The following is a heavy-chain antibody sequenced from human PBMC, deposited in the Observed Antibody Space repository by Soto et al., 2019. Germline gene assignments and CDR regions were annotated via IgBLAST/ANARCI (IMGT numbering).Heavy chain of an antibody. V-gene: IGHV3-33*01. CDR3: ARDASLAAADYYYYYMDV. CDR1: GFTFSSYG. CDR2: IWYDGSNK. Sequence: GGSLRLSCAASGFTFSSYGMHWVRQAPGKGLEWVAVIWYDGSNKYYADSVKGRFTISRDNSKNTLYLQMNSLRAEDTAVYYCARDASLAAADYYYYYMDVWGKGTTVTVSS. J-gene: IGHJ6*03. D-gene: IGHD6-13*01.